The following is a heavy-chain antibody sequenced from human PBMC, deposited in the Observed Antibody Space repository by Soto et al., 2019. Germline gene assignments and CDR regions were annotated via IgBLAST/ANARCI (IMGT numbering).Heavy chain of an antibody. CDR3: AKDSDWGVVAATSSFDY. J-gene: IGHJ4*02. CDR1: GFTFDDYA. CDR2: ISWNSGSR. D-gene: IGHD2-15*01. Sequence: EVQLVESGGGLVQPGRSLRLSCAASGFTFDDYAMHWVRQAPGKGLEWVSGISWNSGSRGYADSVKGRFTISRDNAKNSLYLQMNSLRAEDTALYYCAKDSDWGVVAATSSFDYWGQGTLVTVSS. V-gene: IGHV3-9*01.